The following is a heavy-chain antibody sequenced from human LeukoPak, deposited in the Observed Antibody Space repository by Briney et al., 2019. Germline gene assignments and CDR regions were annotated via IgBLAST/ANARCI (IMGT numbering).Heavy chain of an antibody. J-gene: IGHJ4*02. Sequence: SETLSLTCTVSGGSISSYYWSWIRQPPGKGLEWIGYIYYSGSTNYNPSLKSRVTISVDTSKNQFSLKLSSVTAADTAVYYCARDLEDSGSFDYWGQGTLVTVSS. CDR1: GGSISSYY. CDR2: IYYSGST. D-gene: IGHD3-10*01. CDR3: ARDLEDSGSFDY. V-gene: IGHV4-59*01.